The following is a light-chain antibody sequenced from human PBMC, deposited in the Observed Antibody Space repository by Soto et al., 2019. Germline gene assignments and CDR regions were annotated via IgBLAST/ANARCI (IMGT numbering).Light chain of an antibody. J-gene: IGKJ1*01. CDR3: QQSYSILGT. CDR1: QSISSY. CDR2: AAS. V-gene: IGKV1-39*01. Sequence: DIEMAQSPSSLSSCVGDIFTITCRASQSISSYLNWYQQKPGKAPKLLIYAASSLQSGVPSRFSGSGSGTDFTLTISSLQPEDFATYYCQQSYSILGTFGQGTKVDIK.